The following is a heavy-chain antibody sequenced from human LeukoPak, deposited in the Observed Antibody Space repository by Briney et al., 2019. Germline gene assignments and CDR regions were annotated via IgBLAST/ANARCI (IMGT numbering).Heavy chain of an antibody. V-gene: IGHV3-30*18. CDR3: AKERSQGYDFWSGYYTGMADY. CDR2: LSYDGRNK. CDR1: GSTSSSKA. D-gene: IGHD3-3*01. Sequence: GGPLSPSWEALGSTSSSKAFNGVGKLPAKGLKGGAVLSYDGRNKYYADSVKGRFTISRDNSKNTLYLQMNSLRAEDTAVYYCAKERSQGYDFWSGYYTGMADYWGQGTLVTVSS. J-gene: IGHJ4*02.